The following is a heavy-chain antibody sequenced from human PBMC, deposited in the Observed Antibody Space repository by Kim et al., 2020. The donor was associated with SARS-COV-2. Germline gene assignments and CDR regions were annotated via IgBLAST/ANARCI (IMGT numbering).Heavy chain of an antibody. CDR3: ARNDYGDSYYYYGMDV. J-gene: IGHJ6*02. V-gene: IGHV4-61*02. CDR2: IYTSGST. Sequence: SETLSLTCTVSGGSISSGSYYWSWIRQPAGKGLEWIGRIYTSGSTNYNPSLKSRVTISVDTSKNQFSLKLSSVTAADTAVYYCARNDYGDSYYYYGMDVWGQGTTVTVSS. D-gene: IGHD4-17*01. CDR1: GGSISSGSYY.